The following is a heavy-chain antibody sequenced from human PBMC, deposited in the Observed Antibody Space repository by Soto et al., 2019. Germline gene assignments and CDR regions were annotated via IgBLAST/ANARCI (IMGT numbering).Heavy chain of an antibody. V-gene: IGHV1-3*01. J-gene: IGHJ4*02. D-gene: IGHD4-17*01. Sequence: QVQLVQSGAEVKKPGASVKVSCKASGYTFTSYAMHWVRQAPGQRLEWMGWINAGNGNTKYSQKFQGRVTITRDTAASTAYMELSSLRSEDTAVYYCARDGVSKMTTVTTGFDYWGQGTLVTVSS. CDR1: GYTFTSYA. CDR3: ARDGVSKMTTVTTGFDY. CDR2: INAGNGNT.